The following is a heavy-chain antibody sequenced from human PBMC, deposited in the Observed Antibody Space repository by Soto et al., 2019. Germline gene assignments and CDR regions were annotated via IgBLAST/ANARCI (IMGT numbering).Heavy chain of an antibody. D-gene: IGHD2-21*02. CDR1: GGTFSSYT. J-gene: IGHJ4*02. CDR2: IIPTIGIA. CDR3: AAYGGGGCYSDGY. V-gene: IGHV1-69*02. Sequence: QVQLVQSGAEVKKPGSSVKVSCKASGGTFSSYTISWVRQAPGQGLEWMGRIIPTIGIANYAQKFQGRVTITADKATSTAYMELSSLRAEDTAVYYCAAYGGGGCYSDGYRGQGTLVTVSS.